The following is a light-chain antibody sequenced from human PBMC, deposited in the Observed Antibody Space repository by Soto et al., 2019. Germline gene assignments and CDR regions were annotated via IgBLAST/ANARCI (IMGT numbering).Light chain of an antibody. V-gene: IGLV1-51*01. J-gene: IGLJ2*01. Sequence: QSALTQPPSVSAAPGQKVTLSCSGSSSNIGNNYVSWYQHLPGTAPKLLIYDNNERPSGIPDRFSGSKSGTSATLGITGLQTGDEADYYCGTWDSSLSAVVFGGGTKLTVL. CDR1: SSNIGNNY. CDR2: DNN. CDR3: GTWDSSLSAVV.